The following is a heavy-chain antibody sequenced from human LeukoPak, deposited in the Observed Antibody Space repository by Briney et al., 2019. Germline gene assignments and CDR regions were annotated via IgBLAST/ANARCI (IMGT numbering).Heavy chain of an antibody. Sequence: SVKVSCKASGGTFSSYAISWVRQAPGQGLEWMGGIIPIFNTANYAQKFQGRVTITADESTSTAYMELSSLRSEDTAVYYCARGSSSWYSKYNWFDPWGQGTLVTVSS. V-gene: IGHV1-69*13. CDR1: GGTFSSYA. CDR2: IIPIFNTA. J-gene: IGHJ5*02. D-gene: IGHD6-13*01. CDR3: ARGSSSWYSKYNWFDP.